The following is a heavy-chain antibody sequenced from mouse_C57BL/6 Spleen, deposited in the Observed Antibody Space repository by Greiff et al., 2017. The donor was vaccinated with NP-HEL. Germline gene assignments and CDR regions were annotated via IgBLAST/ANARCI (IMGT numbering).Heavy chain of an antibody. D-gene: IGHD1-1*01. CDR2: ISSGSSTI. V-gene: IGHV5-17*01. CDR1: GFTFSDYG. J-gene: IGHJ3*01. CDR3: ACSSPFAY. Sequence: EVKLVESGGGLVKPGGSLKLSCAASGFTFSDYGMHWVRQDPEKGLEWVAYISSGSSTIYYADTLQGRFTISRDNAKNTLFLQKTSLKSEDTDMYCCACSSPFAYWGEGTLVTVSS.